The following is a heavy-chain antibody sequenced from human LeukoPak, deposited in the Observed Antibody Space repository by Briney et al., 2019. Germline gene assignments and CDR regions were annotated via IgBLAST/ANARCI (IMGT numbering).Heavy chain of an antibody. J-gene: IGHJ4*02. CDR1: GGTFSSYA. Sequence: SVKVSSKASGGTFSSYAISWVRQAPGQGLEWMGGIIPIFGTANYAQKFQGRVTITTDESTSTAYMELSSLRSEDTAVYYCARDWAIAARPSGLVYWGQGTLVTVSS. CDR2: IIPIFGTA. CDR3: ARDWAIAARPSGLVY. D-gene: IGHD6-6*01. V-gene: IGHV1-69*05.